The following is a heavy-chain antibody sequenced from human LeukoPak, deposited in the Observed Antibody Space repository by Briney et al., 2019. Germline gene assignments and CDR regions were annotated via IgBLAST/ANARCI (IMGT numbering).Heavy chain of an antibody. CDR1: GFTFSSYE. CDR3: ARESIAVAGAPFDY. V-gene: IGHV3-48*03. Sequence: GGSLRLSCAASGFTFSSYEMNWVRQAPGKGREWVSYISSGSTIYDADSVKGRFTISRDNAKNSLYLQMNSLRAEDTAVYYCARESIAVAGAPFDYWGQGTLVTVSS. D-gene: IGHD6-19*01. J-gene: IGHJ4*02. CDR2: ISSGSTI.